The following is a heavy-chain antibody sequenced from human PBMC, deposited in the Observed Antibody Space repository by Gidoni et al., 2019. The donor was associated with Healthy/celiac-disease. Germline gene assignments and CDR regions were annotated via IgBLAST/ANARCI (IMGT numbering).Heavy chain of an antibody. V-gene: IGHV4-31*03. CDR1: GGSISSGGYY. D-gene: IGHD3-10*01. CDR2: IYYSGST. Sequence: QVQLQESGPGLVKPSQTLSLTCTVSGGSISSGGYYWSWIRQHPGKGLEWIGYIYYSGSTYYNPSLKSRVTISVDTSKNQFSLKLSSVTAADTAVYYCARENLAGVRGVYAFDIWGQGTMVTVSS. J-gene: IGHJ3*02. CDR3: ARENLAGVRGVYAFDI.